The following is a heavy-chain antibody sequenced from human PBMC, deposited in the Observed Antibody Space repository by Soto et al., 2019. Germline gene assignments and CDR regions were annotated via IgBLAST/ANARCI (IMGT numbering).Heavy chain of an antibody. CDR1: GFTFSNAW. J-gene: IGHJ6*02. D-gene: IGHD5-18*01. Sequence: EVQLVESGGGLVKPGGSLRLSCAASGFTFSNAWMSWVRQAPGKGLEWVGRIKSKTDGGTTDYAAPVKGRFTISRDDSKNTLYLQMNSRKTEDTAVYYCTTGSSVDTAMARGAYYYYGMDVWGQGTTVTVSS. CDR2: IKSKTDGGTT. V-gene: IGHV3-15*01. CDR3: TTGSSVDTAMARGAYYYYGMDV.